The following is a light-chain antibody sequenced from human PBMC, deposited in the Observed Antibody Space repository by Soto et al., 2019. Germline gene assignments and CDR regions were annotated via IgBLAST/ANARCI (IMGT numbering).Light chain of an antibody. CDR3: QQYGSSRWT. V-gene: IGKV3-20*01. CDR1: ESVSSSY. J-gene: IGKJ1*01. Sequence: EIVLTQSPGTLSLSPGERATLSCRASESVSSSYVAWYQQKPGQAPRLLIYGASSRATGISDRFSGSGSGTDFTLTITRLEPADFAVYYCQQYGSSRWTFGQGTKVEIK. CDR2: GAS.